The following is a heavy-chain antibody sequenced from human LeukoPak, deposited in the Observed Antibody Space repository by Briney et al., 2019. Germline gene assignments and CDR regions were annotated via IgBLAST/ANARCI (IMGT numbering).Heavy chain of an antibody. CDR1: GFTVSSNY. J-gene: IGHJ4*02. Sequence: GGSLRLSCAASGFTVSSNYMSWVRQAPGKGLEWVSVIYSCGSTYYADSVKGRFTISRDNSKNTLYLQMSSLNAEATAVYYCARGLAGYFDWLLRMPTWRIYFGYWGQGTLVTVSS. CDR2: IYSCGST. CDR3: ARGLAGYFDWLLRMPTWRIYFGY. D-gene: IGHD3-9*01. V-gene: IGHV3-53*01.